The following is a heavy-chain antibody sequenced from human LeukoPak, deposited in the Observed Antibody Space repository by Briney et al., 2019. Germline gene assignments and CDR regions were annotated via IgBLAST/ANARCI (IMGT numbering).Heavy chain of an antibody. CDR2: IYYSGGT. J-gene: IGHJ4*02. V-gene: IGHV4-30-4*08. CDR3: ARTGLPAAFDY. D-gene: IGHD2-15*01. Sequence: SQTLSLTCTVSGGSISSGDYYWSWIRQPPGKGLEWIGYIYYSGGTYYNPSLKSRATISVDTSKNQFSLKLSSVTAADTAVYYCARTGLPAAFDYWGQGTLVTVSS. CDR1: GGSISSGDYY.